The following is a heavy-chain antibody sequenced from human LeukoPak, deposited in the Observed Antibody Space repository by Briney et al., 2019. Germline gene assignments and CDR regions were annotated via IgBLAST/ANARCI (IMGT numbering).Heavy chain of an antibody. Sequence: GESLKISCQLSGYAFTRHWIGWVRQRPGQGLEWMGIIFPGDSDSIESPTFKGHVTLSVDKANATAFLEWSSLNMSDSAIYFCARQNLGHCSTPAACYWYFDVWGRGT. V-gene: IGHV5-51*01. CDR1: GYAFTRHW. J-gene: IGHJ2*01. CDR3: ARQNLGHCSTPAACYWYFDV. D-gene: IGHD3-10*02. CDR2: IFPGDSDS.